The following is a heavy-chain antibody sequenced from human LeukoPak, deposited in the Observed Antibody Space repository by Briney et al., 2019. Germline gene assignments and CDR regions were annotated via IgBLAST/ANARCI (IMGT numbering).Heavy chain of an antibody. J-gene: IGHJ6*02. D-gene: IGHD2-2*02. Sequence: GESLKISCKGSGYSFTSYWIGWVRQMPGKGLEWMGIIYPGDSDTRYSPSFQSQVTISADKSISTAYLQWSSLKASDTAMYYCARVSHCSSTSCYTTYYYYGMDVWGQGTTVTVSS. CDR2: IYPGDSDT. V-gene: IGHV5-51*01. CDR3: ARVSHCSSTSCYTTYYYYGMDV. CDR1: GYSFTSYW.